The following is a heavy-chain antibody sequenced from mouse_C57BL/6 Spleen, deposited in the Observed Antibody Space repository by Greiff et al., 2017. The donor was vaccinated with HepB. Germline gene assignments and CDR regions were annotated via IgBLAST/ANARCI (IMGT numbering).Heavy chain of an antibody. CDR1: GYTFTSYW. Sequence: QVQLQQSGAELVKPGASVKMSCKASGYTFTSYWLTWVKQRPGQGLEWIGDIYPGSGSTNYNEKFKSKATLTVDTSSSTAYMQLSSLTSEDSAVYYCAREGGEVYYGSSYWYFDVWGTGTTVTVSS. CDR3: AREGGEVYYGSSYWYFDV. D-gene: IGHD1-1*01. V-gene: IGHV1-55*01. CDR2: IYPGSGST. J-gene: IGHJ1*03.